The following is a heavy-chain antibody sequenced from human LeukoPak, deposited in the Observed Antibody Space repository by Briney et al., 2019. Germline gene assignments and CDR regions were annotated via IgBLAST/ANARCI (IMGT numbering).Heavy chain of an antibody. CDR1: GFTFNSHA. Sequence: PGGSLRLSCAASGFTFNSHAMYWVRQAPGKGLEWVSAISGSDGSTYYADSVKGRFTISRDNSKNTLYLQMNSLRAEDTAVYHCAKGKGYSSSSSDHWGQGTLVTVSS. D-gene: IGHD6-6*01. CDR2: ISGSDGST. V-gene: IGHV3-23*01. J-gene: IGHJ5*02. CDR3: AKGKGYSSSSSDH.